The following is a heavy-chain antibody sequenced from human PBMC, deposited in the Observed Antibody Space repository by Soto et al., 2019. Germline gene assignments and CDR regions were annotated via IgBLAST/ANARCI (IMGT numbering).Heavy chain of an antibody. CDR2: ISGSGGNT. V-gene: IGHV3-23*01. Sequence: XXSQRLPYAASGFNFRRYAMRWVPQAPVKGLEWVSGISGSGGNTYYADSVKGRFTISRDNSKNALYLQMSSLRAEDTAVYYCAKFWSGSNTGSDHWGQGTQVTVSS. D-gene: IGHD3-3*01. CDR3: AKFWSGSNTGSDH. CDR1: GFNFRRYA. J-gene: IGHJ4*02.